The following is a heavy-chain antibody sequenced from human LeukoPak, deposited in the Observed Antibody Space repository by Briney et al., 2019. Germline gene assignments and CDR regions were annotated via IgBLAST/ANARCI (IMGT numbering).Heavy chain of an antibody. CDR3: ATLLGYDILTGYYHPDY. D-gene: IGHD3-9*01. Sequence: PSETLSLTCTVSGGSISSSSYYWGWIRQPPGKGLEWIGSIYYSGSTYYNPSLKSRVTISVDTSKNQFSLKLSSVTAADTAVYYCATLLGYDILTGYYHPDYWGQGTLVTVSS. CDR2: IYYSGST. V-gene: IGHV4-39*01. J-gene: IGHJ4*02. CDR1: GGSISSSSYY.